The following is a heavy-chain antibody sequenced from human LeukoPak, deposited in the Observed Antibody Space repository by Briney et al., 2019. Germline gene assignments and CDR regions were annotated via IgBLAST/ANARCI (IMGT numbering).Heavy chain of an antibody. J-gene: IGHJ4*02. CDR3: AKDYSSGYYSYFDY. Sequence: GGSLRLSCAASGFTFSSYGMNWVRQAPRKGLEWVSAISGSGGSTYYADSVKGRFTISRDNSKNTLYLQMNSLRAEDTAVYYCAKDYSSGYYSYFDYWGQGTLVTVSS. CDR2: ISGSGGST. D-gene: IGHD3-22*01. V-gene: IGHV3-23*01. CDR1: GFTFSSYG.